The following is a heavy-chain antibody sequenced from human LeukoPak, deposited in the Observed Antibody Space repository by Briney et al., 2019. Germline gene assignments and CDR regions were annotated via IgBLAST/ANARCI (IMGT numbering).Heavy chain of an antibody. CDR1: GYTFTNYG. CDR2: ISVYNENT. V-gene: IGHV1-18*01. J-gene: IGHJ2*01. D-gene: IGHD1-20*01. Sequence: ASVKVSCKASGYTFTNYGITWVRQAPGQGLEWMGWISVYNENTNYAQKFQDRVIMTTDTSTSTAYMELRSLRSDDTAVYYCARDRTQYNWNYWYFDLWGRGTLVTVSS. CDR3: ARDRTQYNWNYWYFDL.